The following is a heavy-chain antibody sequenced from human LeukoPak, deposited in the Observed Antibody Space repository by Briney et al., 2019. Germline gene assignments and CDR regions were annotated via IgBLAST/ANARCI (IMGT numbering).Heavy chain of an antibody. CDR2: ISSSGSTI. Sequence: GGSLRLSCAASGFTFSSYEMNCVRQTPGKGLEWVSYISSSGSTIYYADSVKGRFTISRDNAKNSLYLQMNSLRAEDTAVYYCARDSVGYKWELLVFDYWGQGTLVTVSS. V-gene: IGHV3-48*03. J-gene: IGHJ4*02. CDR3: ARDSVGYKWELLVFDY. D-gene: IGHD1-26*01. CDR1: GFTFSSYE.